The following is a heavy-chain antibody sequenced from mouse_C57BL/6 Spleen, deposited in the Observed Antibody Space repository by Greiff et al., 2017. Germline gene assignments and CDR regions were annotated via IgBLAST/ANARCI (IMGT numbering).Heavy chain of an antibody. J-gene: IGHJ2*01. D-gene: IGHD2-1*01. V-gene: IGHV1-26*01. CDR3: ARAYGNFHYFDY. CDR2: INPNNGGT. Sequence: VQLQQSGPELVKPGASVKISCKASGYTFTDYYMNWVKQSHGKSLEWIGDINPNNGGTSYNQKFKGKATLTVDKSSSTAYMELRSLTSEDSAVYYCARAYGNFHYFDYWGQGTTLTVSS. CDR1: GYTFTDYY.